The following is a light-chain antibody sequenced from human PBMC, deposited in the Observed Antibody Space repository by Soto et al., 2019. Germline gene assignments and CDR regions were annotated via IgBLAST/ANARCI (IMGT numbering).Light chain of an antibody. Sequence: DIQMTQSPSTLSASVGDTVTITCRASESSSPWLAWYQQKPGKAPNLLIYKASNLESGVPSRFSGSGSGTEFTLTISSLQPDDFAMDYCQQYKTYRITFGQGTRLENK. J-gene: IGKJ5*01. CDR3: QQYKTYRIT. V-gene: IGKV1-5*03. CDR1: ESSSPW. CDR2: KAS.